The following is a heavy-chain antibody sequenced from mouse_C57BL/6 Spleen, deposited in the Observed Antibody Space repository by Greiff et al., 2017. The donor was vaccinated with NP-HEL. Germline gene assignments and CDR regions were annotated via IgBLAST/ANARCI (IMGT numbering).Heavy chain of an antibody. CDR2: IDPSDSYT. J-gene: IGHJ3*01. CDR1: GYTFTSYW. CDR3: ARSGLDSSGPRFAY. V-gene: IGHV1-69*01. D-gene: IGHD3-2*02. Sequence: VQLQQPGAELVMPGASVKLSCKASGYTFTSYWMHWVKQRPGQGLEWIGEIDPSDSYTNYNQKFKGKSTLTVDKSSSTAYMQLSSLTSEDSAVYYCARSGLDSSGPRFAYWGQGTLVTVSA.